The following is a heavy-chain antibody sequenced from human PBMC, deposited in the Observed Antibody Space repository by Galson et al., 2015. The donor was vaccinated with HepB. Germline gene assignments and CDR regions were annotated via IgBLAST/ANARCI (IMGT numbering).Heavy chain of an antibody. J-gene: IGHJ5*02. D-gene: IGHD2-21*01. Sequence: SLRLSCAASGFTFSDYSMSWVRQAPGKGLEWVSTITGSGGTTYYADSVKGRFTISRDNSKNTLYLQTNSLRAEDTAVYYCAKGGLLAWFDPWGQGTLVIVAS. CDR1: GFTFSDYS. CDR2: ITGSGGTT. CDR3: AKGGLLAWFDP. V-gene: IGHV3-23*01.